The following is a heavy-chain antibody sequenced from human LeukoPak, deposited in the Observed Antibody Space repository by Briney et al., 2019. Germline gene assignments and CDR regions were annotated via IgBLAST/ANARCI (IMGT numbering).Heavy chain of an antibody. J-gene: IGHJ4*02. Sequence: GGSLRLSCAASGFTFSDYYMNWIRQAPGKGLEYIAYISQSGADVSYADSVKGRFTVSRDNATNSVFLQMNSLTAEDTAVYYCASVARLLADWGQGTLVTVSS. D-gene: IGHD6-19*01. CDR3: ASVARLLAD. CDR2: ISQSGADV. CDR1: GFTFSDYY. V-gene: IGHV3-11*01.